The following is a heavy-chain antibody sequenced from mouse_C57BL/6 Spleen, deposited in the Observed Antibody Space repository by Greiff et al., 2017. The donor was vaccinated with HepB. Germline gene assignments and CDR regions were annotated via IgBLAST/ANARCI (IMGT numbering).Heavy chain of an antibody. Sequence: QVQLQQSGAELAKPGASVKLSCKASGYTFTSYWMHWVKQRPGQGLEWIGYINPSSGYTKYNQKFKDKATLTADKSSSTAYMQLSSLTYADSAVYYSARGRETAQAPGGFAYWVQGTLVTVSA. CDR2: INPSSGYT. J-gene: IGHJ3*01. CDR1: GYTFTSYW. V-gene: IGHV1-7*01. CDR3: ARGRETAQAPGGFAY. D-gene: IGHD3-2*02.